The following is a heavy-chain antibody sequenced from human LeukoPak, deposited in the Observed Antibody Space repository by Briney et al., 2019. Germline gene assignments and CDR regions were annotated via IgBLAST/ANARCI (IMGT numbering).Heavy chain of an antibody. J-gene: IGHJ4*02. CDR3: ARDLDGSSDY. D-gene: IGHD1-26*01. Sequence: ASVTVSCKASGYTFTGYYMHWVRQAPGQGLEWMGWINPNSGGINYAQKFQGRVTMTRDTSISTAYMELSRLRSDDTAVYYCARDLDGSSDYWGQGTLVTVSS. V-gene: IGHV1-2*02. CDR2: INPNSGGI. CDR1: GYTFTGYY.